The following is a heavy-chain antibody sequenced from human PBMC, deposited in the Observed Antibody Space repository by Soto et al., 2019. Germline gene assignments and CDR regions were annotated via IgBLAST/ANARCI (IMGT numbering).Heavy chain of an antibody. CDR3: ARGGVVANAVDI. D-gene: IGHD2-21*01. Sequence: QVHLPESGPGLVKPMGTLSPPCTVSGGSLNSGNWWRWVLQHPGQGLEWIGEISQSGITVYNPPVNSRVSISIGKSRSPFSLTLNTGTAEDKAISYCARGGVVANAVDIWGQGTSVSVSS. V-gene: IGHV4-4*02. J-gene: IGHJ3*02. CDR1: GGSLNSGNW. CDR2: ISQSGIT.